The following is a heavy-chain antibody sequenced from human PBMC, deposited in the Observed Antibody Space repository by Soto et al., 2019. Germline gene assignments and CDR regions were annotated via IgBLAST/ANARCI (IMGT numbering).Heavy chain of an antibody. CDR3: AREAPPSIGRSGYFTGWFDP. CDR1: GYTFTSYG. V-gene: IGHV1-18*01. Sequence: QVQLVQSGAEVKKPGASVKVSCKASGYTFTSYGISWVRQAPGQGLEWMGWISAYNGNTNYAQKLQGRVTMTTDTSTRTAYMELRSLRSDDTAVYYCAREAPPSIGRSGYFTGWFDPWGQGTLVTVSS. CDR2: ISAYNGNT. D-gene: IGHD3-3*01. J-gene: IGHJ5*02.